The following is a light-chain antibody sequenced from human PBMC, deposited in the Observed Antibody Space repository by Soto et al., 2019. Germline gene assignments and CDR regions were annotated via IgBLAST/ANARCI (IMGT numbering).Light chain of an antibody. CDR1: SSNIGAGYD. CDR2: GDT. V-gene: IGLV1-40*01. J-gene: IGLJ3*02. Sequence: QSALTQPPSVSAAPGQRVTISCTGSSSNIGAGYDVHWYQQLPGTAPKLLVSGDTNRPSGVPDRFSGSKSGTSASLAITGLRAEDEADYYCQSFDSSLSGWVFGGGTKLTVL. CDR3: QSFDSSLSGWV.